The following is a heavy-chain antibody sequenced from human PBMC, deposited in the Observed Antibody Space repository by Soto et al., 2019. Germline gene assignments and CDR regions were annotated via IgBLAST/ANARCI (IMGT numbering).Heavy chain of an antibody. CDR2: IRSKAKNYAT. CDR1: GFTFSGSA. D-gene: IGHD2-2*01. V-gene: IGHV3-73*02. Sequence: EVPLVESGGGLVQPGGSLKLSCAASGFTFSGSAIHWVRQPSGKGLEWVGRIRSKAKNYATAYTASVKGRFAISRDDSENTAYLQMSSLKTEDTAVYYCTSLPPSQESTHFDYWGQGTLVTVSS. J-gene: IGHJ4*02. CDR3: TSLPPSQESTHFDY.